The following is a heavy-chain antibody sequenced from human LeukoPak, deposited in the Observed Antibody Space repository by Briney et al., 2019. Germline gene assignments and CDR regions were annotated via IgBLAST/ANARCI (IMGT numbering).Heavy chain of an antibody. V-gene: IGHV3-66*04. J-gene: IGHJ4*02. CDR1: GFTVSSNY. CDR3: ARQSSGIEATDKIDY. D-gene: IGHD6-13*01. CDR2: IYSGGST. Sequence: GGSLRLSCAASGFTVSSNYMSWVRQAPGKGLEWVSVIYSGGSTYYADSVKGRFTISKDDAKESLYLQMNSLRAEDTAIYCARQSSGIEATDKIDYWGQGALVTVSS.